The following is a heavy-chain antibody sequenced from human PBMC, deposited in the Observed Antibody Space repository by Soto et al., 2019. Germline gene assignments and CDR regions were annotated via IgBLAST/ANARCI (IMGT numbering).Heavy chain of an antibody. CDR1: SASFSKYY. CDR3: ASVTFGGVVLAH. J-gene: IGHJ4*02. Sequence: SETLSLTCTVSSASFSKYYWTWIRQPPGKGLEWIGYVYFNGNTNYNPSLKRRVSISIDTSKNQISLTLNSVTAADTAVYYCASVTFGGVVLAHWGQGTLVTVSS. D-gene: IGHD3-16*01. V-gene: IGHV4-59*01. CDR2: VYFNGNT.